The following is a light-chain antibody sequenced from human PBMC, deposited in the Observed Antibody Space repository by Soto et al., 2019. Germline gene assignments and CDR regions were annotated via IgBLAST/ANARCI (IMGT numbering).Light chain of an antibody. CDR2: AAS. CDR3: QQLNSYRLT. CDR1: QGISSY. Sequence: IQLTQSPSSLSASVGDRVTITCRASQGISSYLAWYQQKPGKAPKLLIYAASTLQSWVPSRFSGSGSGTDFTPTIRSLQPEDFATYYCQQLNSYRLTSGRGTKVEIK. V-gene: IGKV1-9*01. J-gene: IGKJ4*01.